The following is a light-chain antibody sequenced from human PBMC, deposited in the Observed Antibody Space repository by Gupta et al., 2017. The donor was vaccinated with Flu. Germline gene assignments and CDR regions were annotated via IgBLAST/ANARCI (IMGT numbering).Light chain of an antibody. V-gene: IGLV3-25*03. J-gene: IGLJ3*02. Sequence: GQTARITCSGDALTKQYAYWYQEKPDQATVRVLYKDSERPSGIPERFSGTSSGTTVTLTISGVQAEDEADYYCQSAASSGTYWVFGGGTKLTVL. CDR1: ALTKQY. CDR2: KDS. CDR3: QSAASSGTYWV.